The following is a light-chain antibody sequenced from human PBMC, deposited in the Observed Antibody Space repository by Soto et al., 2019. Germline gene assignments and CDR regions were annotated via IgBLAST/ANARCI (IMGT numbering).Light chain of an antibody. CDR3: SSYTGSSTLV. CDR2: EVS. V-gene: IGLV2-14*01. Sequence: QSALTQPASVSGSPGQSITISCTGTSSDVGGYNYVSWYQQHPAKAPKLMIYEVSNRPSGVSNRFSGSKSGNTASLTISGLQADDEADYYCSSYTGSSTLVFGGGTKLTVL. J-gene: IGLJ3*02. CDR1: SSDVGGYNY.